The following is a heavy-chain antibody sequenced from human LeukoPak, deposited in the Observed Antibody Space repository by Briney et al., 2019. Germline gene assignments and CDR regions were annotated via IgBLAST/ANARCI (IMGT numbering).Heavy chain of an antibody. CDR1: DGSISSYY. CDR2: IYYSGST. D-gene: IGHD3-22*01. CDR3: TRNYDSSGYTTFGY. V-gene: IGHV4-59*01. J-gene: IGHJ4*02. Sequence: SETLSLTCTVSDGSISSYYWNWIRQPPGKGLEWIGNIYYSGSTNYNPSLKSRITISVDTSTNQFSLKLSSVTAADTAVYHCTRNYDSSGYTTFGYWGRGTLVTVSS.